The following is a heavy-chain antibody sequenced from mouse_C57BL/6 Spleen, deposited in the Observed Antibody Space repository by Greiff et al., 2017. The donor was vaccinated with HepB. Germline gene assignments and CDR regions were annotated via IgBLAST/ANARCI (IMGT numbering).Heavy chain of an antibody. Sequence: VQLQQSGPELVKPGASVKISCKASGYTFTDYYINWVKQRPGQGLEWIGWIFPGSGSTYYNEKFKGKATLTVDKSSSTAYMLLSSLTSEDSAVYFCARDGAYDYDGHYAMDYWGQGTSVTVSS. CDR1: GYTFTDYY. V-gene: IGHV1-75*01. J-gene: IGHJ4*01. CDR3: ARDGAYDYDGHYAMDY. D-gene: IGHD2-4*01. CDR2: IFPGSGST.